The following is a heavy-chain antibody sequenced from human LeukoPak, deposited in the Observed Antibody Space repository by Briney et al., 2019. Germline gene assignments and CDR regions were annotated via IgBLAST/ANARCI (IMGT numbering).Heavy chain of an antibody. CDR1: GYTFTSYG. D-gene: IGHD2-2*01. J-gene: IGHJ6*02. CDR3: ARDGLGYCSSTSCHYYYYGMDV. Sequence: ASVKVSCKASGYTFTSYGISWVRQAPGQGLEWMGWINPNSGGTNYAQKFQGRVTMTRDTSISTAYMELSRLRSDDTAVYYCARDGLGYCSSTSCHYYYYGMDVWGQGTTVTVSS. V-gene: IGHV1-2*02. CDR2: INPNSGGT.